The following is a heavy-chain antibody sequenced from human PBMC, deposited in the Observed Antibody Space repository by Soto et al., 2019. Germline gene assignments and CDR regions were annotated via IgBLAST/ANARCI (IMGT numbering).Heavy chain of an antibody. CDR1: GGTFSSDA. V-gene: IGHV1-69*10. Sequence: ASVKGSCKASGGTFSSDAISWVRQAPGQGLEWMGVINPIVGRTNYAQKFRGRVTMTRDTSTSTVYMELSSLRSEDTSVYYCAREGGIAAELFDYWGQGTLVTVSS. J-gene: IGHJ4*02. CDR3: AREGGIAAELFDY. D-gene: IGHD6-13*01. CDR2: INPIVGRT.